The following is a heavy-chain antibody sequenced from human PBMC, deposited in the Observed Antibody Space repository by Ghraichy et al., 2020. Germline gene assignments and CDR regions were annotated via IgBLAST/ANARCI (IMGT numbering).Heavy chain of an antibody. CDR3: TTYGSGMSTPY. CDR2: IKTKTDGDTT. J-gene: IGHJ4*02. D-gene: IGHD3-10*01. CDR1: GFIFGNAW. V-gene: IGHV3-15*01. Sequence: GGSLRLSCAASGFIFGNAWMSWVRQAPGKGLEWVGRIKTKTDGDTTDYVAPVRGRFTISRDDSKDTLYLQMNSLKTEDTAVYYCTTYGSGMSTPYWGQGTLVTVSS.